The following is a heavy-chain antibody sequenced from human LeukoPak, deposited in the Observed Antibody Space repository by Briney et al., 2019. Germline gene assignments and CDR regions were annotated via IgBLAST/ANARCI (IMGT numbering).Heavy chain of an antibody. CDR1: GFTFSSYG. CDR3: ARGDGSGYEPNDY. V-gene: IGHV3-30*03. D-gene: IGHD5-12*01. Sequence: PGRSLRLSCAASGFTFSSYGMRWVRQAPGKGREWGAVISYDGSNTNYADSVKGRFTISRDNSKNTLYLQMNSLRAEDTAVYYCARGDGSGYEPNDYWGQGTLVTVSS. J-gene: IGHJ4*02. CDR2: ISYDGSNT.